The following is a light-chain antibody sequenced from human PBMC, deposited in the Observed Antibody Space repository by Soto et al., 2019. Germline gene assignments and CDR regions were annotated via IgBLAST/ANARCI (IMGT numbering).Light chain of an antibody. V-gene: IGKV1-5*03. Sequence: DIQMTQSPSTLSASVGDRVIITCRDSQSISGWLAWYQQTPGIAPKLLIYKASTLQDGVPPRFSGSGFGTEFTLTISSLQPDDCGLYYCQQYDVYSTFGQGTKVDIK. CDR1: QSISGW. CDR3: QQYDVYST. J-gene: IGKJ1*01. CDR2: KAS.